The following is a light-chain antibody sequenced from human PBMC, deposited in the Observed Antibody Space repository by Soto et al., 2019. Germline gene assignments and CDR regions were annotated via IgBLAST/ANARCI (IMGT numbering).Light chain of an antibody. J-gene: IGLJ2*01. Sequence: QSVLTQPPSASETPGQRVTISCSGSTSNIGSNYVYWYRQLPGTAPKLLIYRNNQRPSGVPDRFSGSKSGTSASLAISGLRSEDEADYYCAAWDDSLSGVVFGGGTKLTVL. CDR1: TSNIGSNY. CDR2: RNN. V-gene: IGLV1-47*01. CDR3: AAWDDSLSGVV.